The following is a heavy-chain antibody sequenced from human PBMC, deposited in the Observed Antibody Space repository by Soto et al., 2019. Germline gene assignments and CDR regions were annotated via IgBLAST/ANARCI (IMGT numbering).Heavy chain of an antibody. CDR1: GFTVSSNY. V-gene: IGHV3-53*01. CDR2: IYSGDNT. J-gene: IGHJ6*02. Sequence: GGSLRLSCAASGFTVSSNYMSWVRQAPGKGLEWVSVIYSGDNTYYADSVKGRFTISRDNSKNTLYLQMNSVRADDTAVYYCGAVVMYIYPYYSYGMDVCRPGTTVTVSS. D-gene: IGHD2-8*01. CDR3: GAVVMYIYPYYSYGMDV.